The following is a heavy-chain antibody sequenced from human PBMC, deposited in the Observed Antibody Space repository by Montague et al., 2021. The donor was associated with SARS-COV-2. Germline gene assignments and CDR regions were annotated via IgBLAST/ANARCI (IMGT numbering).Heavy chain of an antibody. J-gene: IGHJ5*02. CDR3: ARVNTVRVYWFDP. D-gene: IGHD4-11*01. CDR2: IYYSGST. V-gene: IGHV4-31*03. CDR1: GGSISSGGYY. Sequence: TLSLTCTVSGGSISSGGYYWSWIRQHPGKGLVWIGYIYYSGSTYYNPYLKSRVTISVDTSKIQFSLKLSSVTDADTAVYYCARVNTVRVYWFDPWGQGTMVTVSS.